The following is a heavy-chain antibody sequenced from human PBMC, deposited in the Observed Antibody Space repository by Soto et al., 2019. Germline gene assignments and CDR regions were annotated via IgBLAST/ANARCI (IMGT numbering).Heavy chain of an antibody. CDR2: IYYSGST. D-gene: IGHD4-17*01. CDR3: ARRYGDAFDI. V-gene: IGHV4-59*08. J-gene: IGHJ3*02. Sequence: QVQLQESGPGLVKPSETLSLTCTVSGGSISSYYWSWIRQPPGKGLEWIGHIYYSGSTNYHPSLKSRVTISVDTSKIQFSLKLSSVTAADTAVYYCARRYGDAFDIWGQGTMVTVSS. CDR1: GGSISSYY.